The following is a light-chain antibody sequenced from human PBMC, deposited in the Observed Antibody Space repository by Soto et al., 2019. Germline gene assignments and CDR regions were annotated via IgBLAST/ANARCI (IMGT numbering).Light chain of an antibody. V-gene: IGKV3-15*01. CDR2: GAS. Sequence: EIVMTQSPATLSVSPGERVTLSCRASQSIGTKLAWYQQRPGQGPRLLIYGASTRATGVPDRFSASGSDTEFTLAISSLQSEDFAVYYCQQYNKWPMFSFGQGTKLDNK. J-gene: IGKJ2*01. CDR3: QQYNKWPMFS. CDR1: QSIGTK.